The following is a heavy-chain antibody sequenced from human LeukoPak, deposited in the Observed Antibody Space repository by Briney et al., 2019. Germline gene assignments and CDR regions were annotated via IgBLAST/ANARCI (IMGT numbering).Heavy chain of an antibody. CDR3: ARNMDTVDDY. CDR1: GFTFSSYS. V-gene: IGHV3-21*01. J-gene: IGHJ4*02. Sequence: PGGSLRLSCAASGFTFSSYSMNWVRQAPGKGPEWLSAISSSSTYIYYADSLKGRFTISRDNAKNSLYLQMNSLRAEDTAVYYCARNMDTVDDYWGQGTLVTVSS. D-gene: IGHD5-18*01. CDR2: ISSSSTYI.